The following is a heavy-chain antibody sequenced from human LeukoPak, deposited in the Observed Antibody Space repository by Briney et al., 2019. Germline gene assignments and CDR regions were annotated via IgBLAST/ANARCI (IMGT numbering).Heavy chain of an antibody. CDR3: AASSPQNWKTHEY. D-gene: IGHD1-1*01. J-gene: IGHJ4*02. Sequence: ASVKVSCKVSGHTLIALSMHWVRQAPGKGVEWLGGFEPEDGEAIYAQQFQGRVTMTEDTSTDTAYMELSSLRSEDTAVYYCAASSPQNWKTHEYWGQGTLVTVSS. CDR1: GHTLIALS. CDR2: FEPEDGEA. V-gene: IGHV1-24*01.